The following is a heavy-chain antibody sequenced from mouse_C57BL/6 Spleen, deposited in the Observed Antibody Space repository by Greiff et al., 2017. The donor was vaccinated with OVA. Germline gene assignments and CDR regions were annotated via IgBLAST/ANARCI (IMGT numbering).Heavy chain of an antibody. Sequence: VQLQQPGAELVKPGASVKLSCKASGYTFTSYWMQWVKQRPGQGLEWIGEIDPSDSYTNYNQKFKGKATLTVDKSSSTAYMQLRSLTSEDSAVYYCARSRCNYAMDYWGQGTSVTVSS. CDR3: ARSRCNYAMDY. V-gene: IGHV1-50*01. CDR2: IDPSDSYT. J-gene: IGHJ4*01. CDR1: GYTFTSYW.